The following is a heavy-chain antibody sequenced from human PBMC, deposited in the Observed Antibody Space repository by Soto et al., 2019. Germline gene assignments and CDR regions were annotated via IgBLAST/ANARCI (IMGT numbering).Heavy chain of an antibody. D-gene: IGHD2-15*01. CDR3: ARRYGGRPPALDD. CDR1: GYTFTSYG. J-gene: IGHJ4*02. Sequence: QVQLVQSGAEVKKPGASVKLSCKASGYTFTSYGISWVRQAPGQGLEWMGGISAYNGNTNYARKLQDRVTMTTDTATSTDYMELRSLRSDDTAVDYCARRYGGRPPALDDWGQGTLVTVS. V-gene: IGHV1-18*04. CDR2: ISAYNGNT.